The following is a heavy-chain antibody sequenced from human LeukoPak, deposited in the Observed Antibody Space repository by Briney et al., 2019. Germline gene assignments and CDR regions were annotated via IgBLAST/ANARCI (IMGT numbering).Heavy chain of an antibody. CDR3: ARDVEARSPGGYYYYHMAV. CDR2: IYTCGST. CDR1: GGSIRSYY. J-gene: IGHJ6*03. Sequence: SETLSLTCTVSGGSIRSYYWSWIRQPAGKGLERIGRIYTCGSTNYNPSLKSRVTISVDTSKNQFSLKLSSVTAADTAVYYCARDVEARSPGGYYYYHMAVWGKGTTVTVSS. D-gene: IGHD2-15*01. V-gene: IGHV4-4*07.